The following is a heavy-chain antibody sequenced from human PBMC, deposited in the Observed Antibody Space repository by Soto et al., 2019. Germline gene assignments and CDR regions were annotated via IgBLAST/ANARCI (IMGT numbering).Heavy chain of an antibody. Sequence: GGSLRLSCAASGFTFSSYSMNWVRQAPGKGLEWVSSISSSSSYIYYADSVKGRFTISRDNAKNSLYLQMNSLRAEDTAVYYCAREPEFEYSSSALFVYWGQGTLVTVSS. D-gene: IGHD6-6*01. CDR1: GFTFSSYS. CDR2: ISSSSSYI. J-gene: IGHJ4*02. V-gene: IGHV3-21*01. CDR3: AREPEFEYSSSALFVY.